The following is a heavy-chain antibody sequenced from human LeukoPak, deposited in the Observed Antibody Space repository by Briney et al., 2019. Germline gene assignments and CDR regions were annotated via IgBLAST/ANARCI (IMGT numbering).Heavy chain of an antibody. D-gene: IGHD3-22*01. CDR1: GFTFSNYA. CDR2: ISGSGGST. V-gene: IGHV3-23*01. CDR3: AKGEDYYDSSGYYLY. Sequence: GGSLRLSCAASGFTFSNYAMSWVRQAPGKGLEWVSAISGSGGSTYYADSVKGRFTISRDNSKNTLYLQMNSLRAEDTAVYYCAKGEDYYDSSGYYLYWGQGTLVTVSS. J-gene: IGHJ4*02.